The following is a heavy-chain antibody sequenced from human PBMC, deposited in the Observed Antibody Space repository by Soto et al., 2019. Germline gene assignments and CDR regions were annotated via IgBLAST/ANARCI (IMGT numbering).Heavy chain of an antibody. J-gene: IGHJ4*02. CDR2: IIPILGIA. Sequence: QVQLVQSGAEVKKPGSSVKVSCKASGGTFSSYTISWVRQAPGQGLEWMGRIIPILGIANYAQKFQGRVTITADKSTSTAYMELSSLRSEDTAVYYCARDRGEMATLYSWGQGTLVTVSS. D-gene: IGHD3-10*01. CDR3: ARDRGEMATLYS. CDR1: GGTFSSYT. V-gene: IGHV1-69*08.